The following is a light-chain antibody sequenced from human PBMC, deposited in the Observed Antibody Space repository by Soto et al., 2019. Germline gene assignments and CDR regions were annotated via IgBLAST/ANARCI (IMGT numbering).Light chain of an antibody. J-gene: IGKJ1*01. CDR2: DAS. V-gene: IGKV3-20*01. CDR1: QSVSNNY. CDR3: QQYGSSGT. Sequence: EIVLTQSPGTLSLSPGERATLACTASQSVSNNYLAWYQQKPAQAPRLIIYDASNRATGIPDRLSGSPSGTDFTLTISRLAPEDFAVYYCQQYGSSGTFGQGTKVDIK.